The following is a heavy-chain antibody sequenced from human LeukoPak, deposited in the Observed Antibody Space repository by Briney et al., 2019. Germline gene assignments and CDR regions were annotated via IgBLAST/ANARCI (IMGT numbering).Heavy chain of an antibody. CDR3: ARDRDYYYYMDV. CDR2: ISSSSSYI. CDR1: GFTFSSYS. J-gene: IGHJ6*03. V-gene: IGHV3-21*01. D-gene: IGHD3-10*01. Sequence: GGSLRLSCAASGFTFSSYSMNWVHQAPGKGLEWVSSISSSSSYIYYADSVKGRFTISRDNAMNSLYLQMNSLRAEDTAVYYCARDRDYYYYMDVWGKGTTVTVSS.